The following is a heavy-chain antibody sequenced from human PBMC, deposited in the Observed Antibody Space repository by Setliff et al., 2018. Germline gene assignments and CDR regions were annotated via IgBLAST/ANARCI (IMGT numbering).Heavy chain of an antibody. J-gene: IGHJ3*01. D-gene: IGHD2-15*01. CDR2: ISSYNSDVT. Sequence: ASVKVSCKASGYIFSSYGISWVRQAPGQGLEWMGWISSYNSDVTNYAQRFQGRITMTTDTSTCVAYMDLRGLRSDDTAIYYCAISTLSICSGGSCPNVFDVWGPGTMVTVSS. CDR1: GYIFSSYG. V-gene: IGHV1-18*01. CDR3: AISTLSICSGGSCPNVFDV.